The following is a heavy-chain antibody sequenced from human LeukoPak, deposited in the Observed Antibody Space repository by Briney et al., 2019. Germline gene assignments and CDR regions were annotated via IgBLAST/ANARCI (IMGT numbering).Heavy chain of an antibody. CDR2: IYSDGSAT. CDR1: GFTFSRYW. Sequence: GSLRLSCAASGFTFSRYWMHWVRQAPGKGLVWVSRIYSDGSATNYADSVKGRFTISRDNAKNTLYLQMNNLRVEDTAVYYCASEGWQVLDYWGQGTLVTVSS. CDR3: ASEGWQVLDY. J-gene: IGHJ4*02. V-gene: IGHV3-74*01. D-gene: IGHD2-15*01.